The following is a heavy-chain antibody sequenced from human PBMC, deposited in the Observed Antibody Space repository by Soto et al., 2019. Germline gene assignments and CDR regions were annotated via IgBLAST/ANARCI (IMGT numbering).Heavy chain of an antibody. V-gene: IGHV1-18*01. CDR2: INAYIAKT. D-gene: IGHD2-21*02. CDR3: ARGDGDTLEY. J-gene: IGHJ4*02. Sequence: QVQMVQSGGEVKKPGASVKVSCKASGYTFINYGITWVRQAPGQGLEWLEWINAYIAKTDNAQNVQGRVTMTADTSTSTAYPELRSLTSDDTAVYYCARGDGDTLEYWGQGTVVTVSS. CDR1: GYTFINYG.